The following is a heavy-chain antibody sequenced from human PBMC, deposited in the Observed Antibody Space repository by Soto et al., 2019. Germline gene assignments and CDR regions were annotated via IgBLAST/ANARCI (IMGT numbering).Heavy chain of an antibody. CDR2: ISNSGST. Sequence: SDTLSLTCTVSGASISSYHWSWIRQPPGKGLEWIGNISNSGSTNYNPSLKSRVTISVDTSKNQFSLKLTSVTAADTAVYHCAREIGYCTTTSCHAGPLYYYMDVWGKGTTVTVSS. CDR1: GASISSYH. V-gene: IGHV4-59*01. CDR3: AREIGYCTTTSCHAGPLYYYMDV. D-gene: IGHD2-2*01. J-gene: IGHJ6*03.